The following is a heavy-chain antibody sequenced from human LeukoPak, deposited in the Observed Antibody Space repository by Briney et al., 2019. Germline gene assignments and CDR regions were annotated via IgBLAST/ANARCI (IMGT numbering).Heavy chain of an antibody. CDR1: GFTVTTNY. D-gene: IGHD6-13*01. V-gene: IGHV3-66*01. Sequence: PGGSLRLSCAASGFTVTTNYMSWVRQAPGKGLEWASTIYSGGSTHYADSVQGRFTISRDNSKNTLYLQMNSLRAEDTAVYYCARESGSSSWPIDYWGQGTLVTVSS. J-gene: IGHJ4*02. CDR3: ARESGSSSWPIDY. CDR2: IYSGGST.